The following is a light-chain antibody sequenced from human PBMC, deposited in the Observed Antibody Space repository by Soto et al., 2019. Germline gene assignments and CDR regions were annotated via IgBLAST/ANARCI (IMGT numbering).Light chain of an antibody. J-gene: IGKJ1*01. CDR3: QQYSTYSRA. CDR2: KAS. Sequence: DIQMTQSPSTLSASVGDRVTITCRASQSISMSLVWYQQKPGKAPKLLIYKASSLESGVPSRFSGSISGTEFTLTISSLQPDDFATYYCQQYSTYSRAFGQGTKVEIK. V-gene: IGKV1-5*03. CDR1: QSISMS.